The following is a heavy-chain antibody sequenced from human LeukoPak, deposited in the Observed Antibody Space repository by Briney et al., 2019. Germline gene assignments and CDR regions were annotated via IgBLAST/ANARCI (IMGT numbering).Heavy chain of an antibody. J-gene: IGHJ4*02. V-gene: IGHV3-48*02. D-gene: IGHD7-27*01. CDR2: ISGSSGNI. CDR1: GFTFSSYE. CDR3: ARDLNWAFDY. Sequence: SGGSLRLSCAASGFTFSSYEMNWVRQAPGKGLEWVSYISGSSGNIDYADSVRGRFTVSRDNAENSLYLQMNSLRDEDTAVYYCARDLNWAFDYWGQGTLVTVSS.